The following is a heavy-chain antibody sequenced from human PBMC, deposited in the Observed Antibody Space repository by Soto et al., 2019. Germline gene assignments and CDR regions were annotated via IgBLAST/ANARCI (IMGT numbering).Heavy chain of an antibody. CDR3: ARDGVGDSLDY. Sequence: QVQLVQSGAELKRPGASVKVSCKASGYTFTRYYMHWVRQAPGQGLEWMGIINATGGSTAYAQKFKGRVTMTRDTSTSTVYMELTYLRSDDTAVYFCARDGVGDSLDYWGQGTLVTVSS. J-gene: IGHJ4*02. CDR2: INATGGST. V-gene: IGHV1-46*01. CDR1: GYTFTRYY. D-gene: IGHD4-17*01.